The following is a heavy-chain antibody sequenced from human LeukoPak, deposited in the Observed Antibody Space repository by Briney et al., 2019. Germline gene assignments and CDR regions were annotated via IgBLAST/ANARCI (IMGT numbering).Heavy chain of an antibody. V-gene: IGHV5-51*01. D-gene: IGHD5-18*01. J-gene: IGHJ4*02. Sequence: KVSCKASGGTFSSYAISWVRQMPGKGLEWMGIIYPGDSDTRYSPSFQGQVTISADKSISTAYLQWSSLKASDTAMYYCARHSQTRYSYGFDYWGQGTLVTVSS. CDR2: IYPGDSDT. CDR3: ARHSQTRYSYGFDY. CDR1: GGTFSSYA.